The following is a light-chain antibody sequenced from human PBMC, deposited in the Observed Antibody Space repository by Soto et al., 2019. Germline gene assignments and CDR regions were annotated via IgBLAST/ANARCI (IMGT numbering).Light chain of an antibody. CDR1: RSNIGGHN. Sequence: QSVLTQPPSASGTPGQRVALSCSGSRSNIGGHNVYWYQQLPGTAPKLLIYKNSQRPSWVSDRFSGSKSVTSASLAISGLRSEDEADYYCAAWDDSLNAAVFGGGSQLTFL. V-gene: IGLV1-47*01. CDR3: AAWDDSLNAAV. J-gene: IGLJ7*01. CDR2: KNS.